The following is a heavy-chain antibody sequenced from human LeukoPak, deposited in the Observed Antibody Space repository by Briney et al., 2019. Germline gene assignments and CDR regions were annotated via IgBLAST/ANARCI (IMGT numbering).Heavy chain of an antibody. CDR3: AKGIRGAYYYMDV. Sequence: PGGSLRLSCAASGFSFSSYGLTWVRQAPGKGLEWVSGISGSGTNTYYAESVKGRFTIPRDNSKNTLYLQMNSPRAEDTAVYYCAKGIRGAYYYMDVWGKGTTVTVSS. CDR2: ISGSGTNT. CDR1: GFSFSSYG. V-gene: IGHV3-23*01. J-gene: IGHJ6*03. D-gene: IGHD5-18*01.